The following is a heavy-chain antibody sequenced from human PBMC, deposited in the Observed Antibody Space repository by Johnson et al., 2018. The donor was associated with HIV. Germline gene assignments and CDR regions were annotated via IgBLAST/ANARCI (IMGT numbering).Heavy chain of an antibody. CDR1: GFTFSSYW. V-gene: IGHV3-7*01. D-gene: IGHD3-16*01. Sequence: VQLVESGGGLVQPGGSLRLSCAASGFTFSSYWMTWVRQAPGTGLEWVANIKQDGSEKYYADSVQGRFTISRDHSKNTLYLQMNSLRAEDTAVYYCARDPRLGELKIDRRGYAFDIWGQGTMVTVSS. CDR2: IKQDGSEK. CDR3: ARDPRLGELKIDRRGYAFDI. J-gene: IGHJ3*02.